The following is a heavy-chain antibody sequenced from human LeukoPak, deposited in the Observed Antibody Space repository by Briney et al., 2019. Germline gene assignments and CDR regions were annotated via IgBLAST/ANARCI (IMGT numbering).Heavy chain of an antibody. CDR1: GGSISSYY. D-gene: IGHD5-18*01. V-gene: IGHV4-59*12. CDR3: ARVRYSYAQPYYYYYYYMDV. Sequence: SETLSLTCTVSGGSISSYYWSWIRQPPGKGLEWIGYIYYSGSTNYNPSLKSRVTMSVDTSKNQFSLKLSSVTAADTAVYYCARVRYSYAQPYYYYYYYMDVWGKGTTVTVSS. CDR2: IYYSGST. J-gene: IGHJ6*03.